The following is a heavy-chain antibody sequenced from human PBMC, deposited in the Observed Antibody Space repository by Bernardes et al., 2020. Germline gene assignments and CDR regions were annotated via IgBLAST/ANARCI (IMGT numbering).Heavy chain of an antibody. CDR2: ISAYNGNT. J-gene: IGHJ4*02. CDR1: GYTFTSYG. V-gene: IGHV1-18*01. Sequence: ASVKVSCKASGYTFTSYGISWVRQAPGQGLEWMGWISAYNGNTNYAQKLQGRVTMTTDTSTSTAYMELRSLRSDDTAVYYCARDLRRRSSGWYYDYWGQGTLVTVSS. D-gene: IGHD6-19*01. CDR3: ARDLRRRSSGWYYDY.